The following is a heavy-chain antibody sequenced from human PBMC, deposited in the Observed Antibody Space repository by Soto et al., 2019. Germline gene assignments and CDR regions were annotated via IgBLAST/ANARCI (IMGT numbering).Heavy chain of an antibody. D-gene: IGHD2-15*01. J-gene: IGHJ6*02. CDR3: ARVPYCSGGSCYYGMDV. V-gene: IGHV1-69*12. CDR2: IIPIFGTA. Sequence: QVQLVQSGAEVKKPGSSVKVSCKASGVTFSSYAISWVRQAPGQGLEWMGGIIPIFGTANYAQKFQGRVTITADESTSTAYMELSRLRSEDTAVYYCARVPYCSGGSCYYGMDVWAQGTTVTVSS. CDR1: GVTFSSYA.